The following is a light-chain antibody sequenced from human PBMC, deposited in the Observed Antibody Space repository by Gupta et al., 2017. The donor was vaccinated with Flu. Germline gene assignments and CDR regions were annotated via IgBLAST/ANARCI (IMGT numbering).Light chain of an antibody. V-gene: IGKV1-33*01. CDR1: QHISDY. CDR2: DAS. Sequence: DIPLTQSPSSLSASVGDRVSFSCQASQHISDYLNWYQQKPGKAPKLLICDASNLETGAPSRFSGTGSGTDLNFTIRSVKSEDMATYYCQEYESLAPTFGGGTKVEIK. CDR3: QEYESLAPT. J-gene: IGKJ4*01.